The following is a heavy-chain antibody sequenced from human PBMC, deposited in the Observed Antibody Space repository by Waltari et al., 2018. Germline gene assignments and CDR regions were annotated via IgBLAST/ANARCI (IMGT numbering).Heavy chain of an antibody. CDR2: INAGNGNT. D-gene: IGHD3-22*01. CDR3: ARVTTGYPHYYYGMDV. Sequence: QVQLVQSGAEVKKPGASVKVSCKASGYTFTSYAMHWVRQAPGQRLEWMGWINAGNGNTKYSQKFQGRVTITRDTSASTAYMELSSRRSEDTAVYYCARVTTGYPHYYYGMDVWGQGTTVTVSS. V-gene: IGHV1-3*01. CDR1: GYTFTSYA. J-gene: IGHJ6*02.